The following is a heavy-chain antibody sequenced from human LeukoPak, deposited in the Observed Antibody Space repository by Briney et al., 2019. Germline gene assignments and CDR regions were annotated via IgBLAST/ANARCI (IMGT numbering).Heavy chain of an antibody. CDR2: INHSGST. D-gene: IGHD3-10*01. CDR1: GFTFSSYS. J-gene: IGHJ4*02. V-gene: IGHV4-34*01. Sequence: GSLRLSCAASGFTFSSYSMNWVRQAPGKGLEWIGEINHSGSTNYNPSLKSRVTISVDTSKNQFSLKLSSVTAADTAVYYCARLTRGFRGSGTETSHFDYWGQGTLVTVSS. CDR3: ARLTRGFRGSGTETSHFDY.